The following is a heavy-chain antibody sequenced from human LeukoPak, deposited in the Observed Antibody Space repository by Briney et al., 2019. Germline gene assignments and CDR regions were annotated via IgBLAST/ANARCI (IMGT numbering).Heavy chain of an antibody. CDR2: ISGSGGST. Sequence: GGSLRLSCAASGFTFSSYSMNWVRQAPGKGLEWVSAISGSGGSTYYADSVKGRFTISRDNSKNTLYLQMNSLRAEDTAVYYCAKYGGICSSTRCYEKFDYWGQGTLVTVSS. D-gene: IGHD2-2*01. J-gene: IGHJ4*02. CDR3: AKYGGICSSTRCYEKFDY. V-gene: IGHV3-23*01. CDR1: GFTFSSYS.